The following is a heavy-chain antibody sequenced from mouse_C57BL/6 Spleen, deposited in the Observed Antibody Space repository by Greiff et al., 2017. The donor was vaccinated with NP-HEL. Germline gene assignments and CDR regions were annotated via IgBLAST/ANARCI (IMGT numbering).Heavy chain of an antibody. D-gene: IGHD3-2*02. V-gene: IGHV1-69*01. Sequence: VQLQQPGAELVKPGASVKLSCKASGYTFTSYWMHWVKQRPGQGLEWIGEIDPSDSYTNYNQKFKGKSTLTVDKSSSTAYMQLSSLTSEDSAVYYCARAAQATAMDYWGQGTSVTVSS. CDR1: GYTFTSYW. CDR3: ARAAQATAMDY. CDR2: IDPSDSYT. J-gene: IGHJ4*01.